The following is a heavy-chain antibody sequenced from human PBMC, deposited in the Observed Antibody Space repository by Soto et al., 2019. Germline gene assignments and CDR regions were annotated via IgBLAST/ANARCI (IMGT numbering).Heavy chain of an antibody. CDR2: ISSSSSTI. Sequence: GGSLRLSCAASGFTFSSYSMNWVRQAPGKGLEWVSYISSSSSTIYYADSVKGRFTISRDNAKNSLYLQMNSLRAEDTAVYYCARDRTATTSHYMHVWGKGTTVTV. J-gene: IGHJ6*03. D-gene: IGHD1-7*01. CDR1: GFTFSSYS. V-gene: IGHV3-48*01. CDR3: ARDRTATTSHYMHV.